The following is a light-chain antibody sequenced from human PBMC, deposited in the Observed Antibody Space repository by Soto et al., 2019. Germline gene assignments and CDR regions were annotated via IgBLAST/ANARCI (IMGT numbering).Light chain of an antibody. J-gene: IGKJ4*01. CDR2: DAS. V-gene: IGKV3-20*01. CDR1: QSVRSNY. CDR3: QQYGSSPLT. Sequence: EIVLTQSPDTLSLSPGERATLSFRASQSVRSNYLAWYQQKPGQAPRFLIYDASSRATGIPDRFSGSGSGTDLTLTISRLEPEDFAVYYCQQYGSSPLTFGGGTKVEIK.